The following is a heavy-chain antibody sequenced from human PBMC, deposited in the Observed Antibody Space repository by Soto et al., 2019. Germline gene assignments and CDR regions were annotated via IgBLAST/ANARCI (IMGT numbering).Heavy chain of an antibody. V-gene: IGHV1-18*01. J-gene: IGHJ6*02. D-gene: IGHD3-3*01. CDR3: AAPRGDFWSGDKYGMDV. CDR2: ISAYNSNT. Sequence: ASVKVSCKASGYTFTSYGISWVRQAPGQGLEWMGWISAYNSNTNYAQKLQGRVTMTTDTSTSTAYMELRSLRSDDTAVYYCAAPRGDFWSGDKYGMDVWGQGTTVTVSS. CDR1: GYTFTSYG.